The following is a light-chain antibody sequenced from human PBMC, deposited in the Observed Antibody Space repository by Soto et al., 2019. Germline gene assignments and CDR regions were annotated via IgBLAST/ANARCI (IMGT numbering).Light chain of an antibody. V-gene: IGLV1-44*01. Sequence: QSVLTQPPSASGTPGQRVTISCSGSSSNIGSNTVNWYQQLPGTAHKLLIYSNNQPPSGVPDRFSGSKSGTSASLAISGLQSEDGADYYCAAWDDSLNGPVFGGGTKLTVL. CDR1: SSNIGSNT. CDR2: SNN. J-gene: IGLJ2*01. CDR3: AAWDDSLNGPV.